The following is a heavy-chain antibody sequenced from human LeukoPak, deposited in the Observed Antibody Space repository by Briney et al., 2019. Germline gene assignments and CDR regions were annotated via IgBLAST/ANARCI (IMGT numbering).Heavy chain of an antibody. Sequence: GGPLRLSCAVSGFIFSTYSMNWVRQAPGKGLEWVSSISSSSSDIYYADSVKGRFTISRDNAKNSLYLQMNSLRAEDTAVYYCARDADGGNSWFDSWGQGTLVTVSS. CDR2: ISSSSSDI. CDR3: ARDADGGNSWFDS. D-gene: IGHD4-23*01. V-gene: IGHV3-21*01. CDR1: GFIFSTYS. J-gene: IGHJ5*01.